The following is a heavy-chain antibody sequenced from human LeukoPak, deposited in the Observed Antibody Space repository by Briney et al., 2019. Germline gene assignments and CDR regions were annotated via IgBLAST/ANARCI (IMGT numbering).Heavy chain of an antibody. Sequence: SVKVSCKASGGTFSSYAISWVRQAPGQGLEWMGGIIPIFGTANYAQKFQGRVTMTTDTSTSTDYMELSSLRSEDTAVYYCARDNSVGDVAWWFDPWGQGTLVTVSS. CDR1: GGTFSSYA. D-gene: IGHD1-26*01. V-gene: IGHV1-69*05. J-gene: IGHJ5*02. CDR3: ARDNSVGDVAWWFDP. CDR2: IIPIFGTA.